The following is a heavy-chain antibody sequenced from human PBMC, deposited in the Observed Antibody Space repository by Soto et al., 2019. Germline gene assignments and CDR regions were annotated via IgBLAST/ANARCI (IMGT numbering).Heavy chain of an antibody. J-gene: IGHJ4*02. CDR3: ARDPALNENTAPKFDY. Sequence: QVQLVQSGAEVKKPGASVKVSCKVSGYTFTSYGISWVRQAPGQGLEWMGWISAYNGNTNYAQRLQGRVTLTTDTTTSTAYMELRSLRSDDAAVDFCARDPALNENTAPKFDYWGQGTLVTVSS. D-gene: IGHD5-18*01. V-gene: IGHV1-18*01. CDR1: GYTFTSYG. CDR2: ISAYNGNT.